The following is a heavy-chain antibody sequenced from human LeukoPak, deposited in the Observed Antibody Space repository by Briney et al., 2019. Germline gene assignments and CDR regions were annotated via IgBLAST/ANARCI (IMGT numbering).Heavy chain of an antibody. J-gene: IGHJ4*02. CDR2: ISDSGVS. V-gene: IGHV4-59*08. CDR3: ARQIRLDYYDSSGYYFDS. Sequence: SETLSLTCTVSGGSFNGYYWSWIRQSPGKGLESIGFISDSGVSNTSPSLKSRVTISLETSKKQFSLKLRSVTAADTALYYCARQIRLDYYDSSGYYFDSWGQGTLVTVSS. D-gene: IGHD3-22*01. CDR1: GGSFNGYY.